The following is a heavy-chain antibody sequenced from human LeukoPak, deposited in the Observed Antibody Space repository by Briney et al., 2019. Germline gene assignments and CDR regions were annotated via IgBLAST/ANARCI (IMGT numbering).Heavy chain of an antibody. Sequence: SETLSLTCTVSGGSISSSSYYWGWIRQPPGKGLEWIGSIYYSGSTYYNPSLKSRVTISVDTSKNQFSLKLSSVTAADTAVYYCARNRGGYSYGYKAYYFDYWGQGTLVTVSS. D-gene: IGHD5-18*01. J-gene: IGHJ4*02. CDR2: IYYSGST. CDR1: GGSISSSSYY. CDR3: ARNRGGYSYGYKAYYFDY. V-gene: IGHV4-39*01.